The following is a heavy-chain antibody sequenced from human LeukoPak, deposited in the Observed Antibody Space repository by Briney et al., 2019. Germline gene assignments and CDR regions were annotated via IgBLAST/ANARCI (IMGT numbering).Heavy chain of an antibody. Sequence: PGGSLRLSCAASGFTFSSYGMHWVRQAPGKGLEWVAFIRYDGSNKYYADSVKGRFTISRDNSKNTLYLQMNSLRAEDTAVYYCAKEEKNSLGAFDIWGQGTMVTVSS. CDR3: AKEEKNSLGAFDI. CDR1: GFTFSSYG. J-gene: IGHJ3*02. V-gene: IGHV3-30*02. D-gene: IGHD5-18*01. CDR2: IRYDGSNK.